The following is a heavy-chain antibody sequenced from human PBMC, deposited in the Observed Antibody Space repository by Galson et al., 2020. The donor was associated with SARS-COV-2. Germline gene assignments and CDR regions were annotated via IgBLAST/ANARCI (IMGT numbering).Heavy chain of an antibody. V-gene: IGHV3-43D*04. CDR1: GFTVHDHA. CDR2: VTWDGGTT. J-gene: IGHJ4*02. Sequence: GESLKISCAASGFTVHDHAIHWVRQPPGKGLEWVSLVTWDGGTTFYADSVKGRFTISRDTSKNSVYLQMNSLRVEDTAFYYCAKDDSGSYTDWGQGTLVTVSS. CDR3: AKDDSGSYTD. D-gene: IGHD1-26*01.